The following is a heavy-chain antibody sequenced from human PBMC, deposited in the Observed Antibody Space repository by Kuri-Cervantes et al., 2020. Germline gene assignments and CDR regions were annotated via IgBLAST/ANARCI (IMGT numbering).Heavy chain of an antibody. CDR2: ISYDGSNK. J-gene: IGHJ4*02. CDR3: ARDDGEKSVDY. CDR1: GFTFSSYA. Sequence: GGSLRLSCAASGFTFSSYAMHWVRQAPGKGLEWVAAISYDGSNKYYADSVKGRFTISRDNSKNTLYLQMNSLRAEDTAVYYCARDDGEKSVDYWGQGTLVTVSS. V-gene: IGHV3-30-3*01. D-gene: IGHD2-21*01.